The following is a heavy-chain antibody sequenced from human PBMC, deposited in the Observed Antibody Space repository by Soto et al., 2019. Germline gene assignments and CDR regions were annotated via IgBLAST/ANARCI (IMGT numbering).Heavy chain of an antibody. Sequence: QITLKESGPTLVKPTQTLTLTCTFSGFSLSTSGVGVGWIRQPPGKALEWLALIYWDDDKRYSPSLKSRLTITKDTSKNQVVLTMTNMDPVDTATYYCAHLGHIIAVAAPFDYWGQGTLVTVSS. V-gene: IGHV2-5*02. D-gene: IGHD6-19*01. CDR1: GFSLSTSGVG. CDR3: AHLGHIIAVAAPFDY. J-gene: IGHJ4*02. CDR2: IYWDDDK.